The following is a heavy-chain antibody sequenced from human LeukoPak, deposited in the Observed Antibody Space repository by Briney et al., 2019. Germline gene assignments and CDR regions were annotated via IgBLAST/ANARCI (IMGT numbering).Heavy chain of an antibody. CDR3: ARVWGSYRVTFDY. CDR2: IYSGGST. J-gene: IGHJ4*02. D-gene: IGHD3-16*02. Sequence: GGSLRLSCAASGFTVSSNYMSWARQAPGKGLEWVSVIYSGGSTYYADSVKGRFTTSRDNSKNTLYLQMNSLRAEDTAVYYCARVWGSYRVTFDYWGQGTLVTVSS. CDR1: GFTVSSNY. V-gene: IGHV3-53*01.